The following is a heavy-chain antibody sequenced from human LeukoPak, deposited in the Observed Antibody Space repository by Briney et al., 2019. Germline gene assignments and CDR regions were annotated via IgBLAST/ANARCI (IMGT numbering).Heavy chain of an antibody. CDR2: SSYTGNT. CDR3: ARGYGNGWHDY. J-gene: IGHJ4*02. CDR1: GGSVTSHF. V-gene: IGHV4-59*02. D-gene: IGHD6-19*01. Sequence: NASETLSLTCTVSGGSVTSHFWSWIRQPPGRGLEYIGYSSYTGNTRYNPSLEGRVTISLDTSKNQSSLKLSSLTPADTAVYYCARGYGNGWHDYWGQGTLVTVSS.